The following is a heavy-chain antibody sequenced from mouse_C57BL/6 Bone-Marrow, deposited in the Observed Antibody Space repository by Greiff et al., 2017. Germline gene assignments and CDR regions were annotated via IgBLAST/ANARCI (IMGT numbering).Heavy chain of an antibody. CDR1: GYSITSGYY. Sequence: VQLQQSGPGLVKPSQSLSLTCSVTGYSITSGYYWNWIRQFPGNKLEWMGYISYDGSNNYNPSLKNRISITRDTSKNQFFLKLNSVTTEDTATYYCARDWEFYGNSYFDYWGQGTTLTVSS. CDR3: ARDWEFYGNSYFDY. D-gene: IGHD2-1*01. CDR2: ISYDGSN. J-gene: IGHJ2*01. V-gene: IGHV3-6*01.